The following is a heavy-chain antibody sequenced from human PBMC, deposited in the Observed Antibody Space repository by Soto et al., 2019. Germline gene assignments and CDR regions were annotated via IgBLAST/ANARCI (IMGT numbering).Heavy chain of an antibody. Sequence: QVQLVQSGSEVQKPGASVKVACKASGYTFTSYDINWVRQATGQGLEYLGWMNPNSGNTAYVQKFQGRVTMTGDTSITTAYMELSSLRSEDTAVYFCARGIKYGAYSRWFDPWGQGTLVTVSS. V-gene: IGHV1-8*01. CDR2: MNPNSGNT. D-gene: IGHD4-17*01. CDR3: ARGIKYGAYSRWFDP. J-gene: IGHJ5*02. CDR1: GYTFTSYD.